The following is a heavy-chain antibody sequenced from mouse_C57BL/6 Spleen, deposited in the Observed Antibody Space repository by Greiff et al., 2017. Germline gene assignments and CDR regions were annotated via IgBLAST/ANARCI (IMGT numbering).Heavy chain of an antibody. J-gene: IGHJ2*01. Sequence: QVQLQQPGAELVKPGASVKLSCKASGYTFTSYWMHWVKQRPGRGLEWIGRIDPSSGGTKYNEKFKSKATLTVDKPSSTAYMQLSSLTSEDSAVYYCARDYYGSSYGFDYWGQGTTLTVSS. V-gene: IGHV1-72*01. CDR1: GYTFTSYW. CDR2: IDPSSGGT. D-gene: IGHD1-1*01. CDR3: ARDYYGSSYGFDY.